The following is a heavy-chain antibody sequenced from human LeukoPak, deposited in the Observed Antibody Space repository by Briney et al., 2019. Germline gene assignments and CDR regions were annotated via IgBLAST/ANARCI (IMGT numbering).Heavy chain of an antibody. D-gene: IGHD2-15*01. CDR3: ARGTVHLEGRNDY. J-gene: IGHJ4*02. Sequence: GGSLRLSCEASGITFSSYWMNWVRQAPGKGLEWVANIKQDGSEKYYVDSVKGRFTISRDNAENSLYLQMNSLRAEDTAVYYCARGTVHLEGRNDYWGQGTLATVSS. V-gene: IGHV3-7*05. CDR2: IKQDGSEK. CDR1: GITFSSYW.